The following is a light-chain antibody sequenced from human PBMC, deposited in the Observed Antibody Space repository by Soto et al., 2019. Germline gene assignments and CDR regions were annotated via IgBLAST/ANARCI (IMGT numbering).Light chain of an antibody. J-gene: IGKJ1*01. CDR3: QQYNSYWT. Sequence: DIQMTQSPSTLSASVGDRVTITCRASQNIGGWLAWYQQKPGKAPKFLIFDASSLESGVPSRFSGSGSGTEFTLTISSLQPDDFATYYCQQYNSYWTFXQGTKADIK. CDR1: QNIGGW. V-gene: IGKV1-5*01. CDR2: DAS.